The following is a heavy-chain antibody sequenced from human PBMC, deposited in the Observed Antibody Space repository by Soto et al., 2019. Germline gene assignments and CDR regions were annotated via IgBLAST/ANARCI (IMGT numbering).Heavy chain of an antibody. V-gene: IGHV3-23*01. CDR3: AKVAGTSGAGNYYYMDV. Sequence: PGGSLRLSCAPSGLTFSSHALRWVRQAPGKGLEWVSAITNSGSSSFYADSVKGRFTISRDNSRNTPYLQMTSLRVDDTATYYCAKVAGTSGAGNYYYMDVWGIGTTVTVSS. J-gene: IGHJ6*03. D-gene: IGHD1-7*01. CDR1: GLTFSSHA. CDR2: ITNSGSSS.